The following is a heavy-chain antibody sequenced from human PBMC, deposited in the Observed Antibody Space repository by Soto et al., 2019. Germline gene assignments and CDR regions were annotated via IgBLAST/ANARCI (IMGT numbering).Heavy chain of an antibody. CDR1: GGSISSGDYY. CDR3: AREGYCSGGSCQPGGMDV. D-gene: IGHD2-15*01. J-gene: IGHJ6*02. CDR2: IYYSGGT. Sequence: PSETLSLTCTVSGGSISSGDYYWSWIRQPPGKGLEWIGYIYYSGGTYYNPSLKSRVTISVDTSKNQFSLKLSSVTAADTAVYYCAREGYCSGGSCQPGGMDVWGQGTTVTVSS. V-gene: IGHV4-30-4*01.